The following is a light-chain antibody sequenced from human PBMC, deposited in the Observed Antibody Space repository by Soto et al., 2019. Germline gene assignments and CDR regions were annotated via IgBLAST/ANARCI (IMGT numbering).Light chain of an antibody. Sequence: DTQMTQSPSSLSASVGDRVTITCRASDNIDTFLNWYQVKPGTAPKVLIYTASNLQSGVPSRFSGSGAGTDFTLTITTLQPEHSATYYCQQGYENWTFGQGTKVESK. CDR1: DNIDTF. V-gene: IGKV1-39*01. CDR3: QQGYENWT. CDR2: TAS. J-gene: IGKJ1*01.